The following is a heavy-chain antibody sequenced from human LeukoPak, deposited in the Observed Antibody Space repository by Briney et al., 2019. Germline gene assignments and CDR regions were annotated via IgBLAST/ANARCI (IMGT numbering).Heavy chain of an antibody. D-gene: IGHD3-3*01. CDR2: INSDGSST. CDR3: AKHIYGVVSIQQ. V-gene: IGHV3-74*01. Sequence: GGSLRLSCAASGFTFSISWMHWVRQAPGKGLAWVSHINSDGSSTDYADSVRGRFTISRDNAKNTLYLHMNSLRAEDTAVYFCAKHIYGVVSIQQWGQGTLVTVSS. J-gene: IGHJ1*01. CDR1: GFTFSISW.